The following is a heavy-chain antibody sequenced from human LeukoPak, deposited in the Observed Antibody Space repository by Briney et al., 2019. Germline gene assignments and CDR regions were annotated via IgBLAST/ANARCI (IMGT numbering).Heavy chain of an antibody. V-gene: IGHV4-61*02. Sequence: SETLSLTCTVSGDSVNSGAYYWSWLRQPAGTEPEWIGRIYPLETTNYNPSLKSRVAISVDTSKNHFSLKLSSVTAADTAVYYCARDNVVDATSGIDYWGQGTLVTVSS. J-gene: IGHJ4*02. CDR3: ARDNVVDATSGIDY. CDR1: GDSVNSGAYY. D-gene: IGHD1-26*01. CDR2: IYPLETT.